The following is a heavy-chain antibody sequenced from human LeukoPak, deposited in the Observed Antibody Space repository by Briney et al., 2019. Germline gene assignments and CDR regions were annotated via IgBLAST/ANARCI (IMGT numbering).Heavy chain of an antibody. J-gene: IGHJ5*02. V-gene: IGHV4-30-4*08. CDR2: IYYSGST. D-gene: IGHD6-25*01. CDR1: GGSISGDYY. Sequence: PSQTLSLTCTVSGGSISGDYYWSWIRQPPGKGLEWIGYIYYSGSTYYNPSLKSRVTISVDTSKNQFSLKLSSVTAADTAVYYCARDHEGYSSVHNQNWFDPWGQGTLVTVSS. CDR3: ARDHEGYSSVHNQNWFDP.